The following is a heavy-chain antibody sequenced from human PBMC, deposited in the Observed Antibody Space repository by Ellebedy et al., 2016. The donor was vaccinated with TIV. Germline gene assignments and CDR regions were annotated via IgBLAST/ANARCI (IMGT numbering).Heavy chain of an antibody. J-gene: IGHJ4*02. CDR1: GVIFSNYG. CDR2: IDFDGTTT. D-gene: IGHD4-23*01. CDR3: ARDLNGGSLDY. Sequence: GGSLRLSCEASGVIFSNYGMHWVRQAPGKGLVWVSRIDFDGTTTSHADSVKGRFTISRDNAKDTLYLQLNSLTPEDTAVYYCARDLNGGSLDYWGQGTLVTVSS. V-gene: IGHV3-74*01.